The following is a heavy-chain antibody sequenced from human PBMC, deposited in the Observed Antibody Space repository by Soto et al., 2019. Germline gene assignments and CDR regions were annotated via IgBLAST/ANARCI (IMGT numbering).Heavy chain of an antibody. CDR2: IIPIFGTA. J-gene: IGHJ4*02. CDR1: GGTFSSYA. D-gene: IGHD1-26*01. CDR3: ARDRVGATSPLDY. V-gene: IGHV1-69*13. Sequence: ASVKVSCKASGGTFSSYAISWVRQAPGQGLEWMGGIIPIFGTANYAQKFQGRVTITADESTSTAYMELSSLRSEDTAVYYCARDRVGATSPLDYWGQGTLVTSPQ.